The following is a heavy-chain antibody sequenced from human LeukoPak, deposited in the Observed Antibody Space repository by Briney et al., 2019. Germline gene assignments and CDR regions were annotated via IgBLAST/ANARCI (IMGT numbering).Heavy chain of an antibody. CDR3: ARVGPVTMVRGVIKWGLVWFDP. CDR1: GYTFTSSG. D-gene: IGHD3-10*01. CDR2: ISAYNGNT. J-gene: IGHJ5*02. V-gene: IGHV1-18*01. Sequence: ASVKVSCKASGYTFTSSGISWVRQAPGQGLEWMGWISAYNGNTNYAQKLQGRVTMTTDTSTSTAYMELRSLRSDDTAVYYCARVGPVTMVRGVIKWGLVWFDPWGQGTLVTVSS.